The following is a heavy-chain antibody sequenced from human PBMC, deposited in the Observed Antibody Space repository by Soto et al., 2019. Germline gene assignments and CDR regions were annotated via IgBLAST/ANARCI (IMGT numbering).Heavy chain of an antibody. Sequence: LPETLSLTCTVSGVSIHNSHSFWAWIRQPPGKGLEFIGSVYHNGGAHYNSSLKSRVTISVDTAHNQVSLRMRSLTAADTAVYYCGRVVEGATRHTDPDSWGQGILVTVSS. CDR1: GVSIHNSHSF. CDR3: GRVVEGATRHTDPDS. CDR2: VYHNGGA. D-gene: IGHD2-21*01. J-gene: IGHJ5*01. V-gene: IGHV4-39*01.